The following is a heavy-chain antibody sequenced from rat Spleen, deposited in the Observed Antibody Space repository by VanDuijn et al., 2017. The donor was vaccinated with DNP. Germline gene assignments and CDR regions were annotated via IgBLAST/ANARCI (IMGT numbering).Heavy chain of an antibody. CDR3: TKDRDGGFAMDA. J-gene: IGHJ4*01. CDR2: INTDGGTT. Sequence: EVQLVETGGGLVQPGRSLKLSCVASGFTFSSYWMYWIRQAPGKGLEWIASINTDGGTTYYPDSVKGRFTISRDNAETTVYLQMNSLSSEDTATYYCTKDRDGGFAMDAWGQGTAVTVSS. D-gene: IGHD4-4*01. V-gene: IGHV5-58*01. CDR1: GFTFSSYW.